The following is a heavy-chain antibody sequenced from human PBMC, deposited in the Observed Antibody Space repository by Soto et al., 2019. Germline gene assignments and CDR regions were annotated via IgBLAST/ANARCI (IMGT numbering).Heavy chain of an antibody. J-gene: IGHJ4*02. D-gene: IGHD5-12*01. CDR2: ISGSASST. CDR1: GFTFTDYA. CDR3: AKASSTISPDY. V-gene: IGHV3-23*01. Sequence: EVQLLESGGGLVQPGGSLRLSCAASGFTFTDYAMTWVRQAPGKGLEWVSSISGSASSTFYAGSVKGRFTISRDNSRNTVSLQMNSLSAEDTAVYYCAKASSTISPDYWGQGTLVTVSS.